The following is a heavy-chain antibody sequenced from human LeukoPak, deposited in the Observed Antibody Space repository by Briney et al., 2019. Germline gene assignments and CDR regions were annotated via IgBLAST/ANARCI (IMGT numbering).Heavy chain of an antibody. Sequence: PGGSLRLSCAASGFTFSSYSMNWVRQAPGKGLEWVSSISSSSSYIYYADSVKGRYTISRDNAKNSLYLQMNSLRAEDTAVYYCARELAVAGEDNWFDPWGQGTLVTVSS. D-gene: IGHD6-19*01. CDR1: GFTFSSYS. CDR2: ISSSSSYI. V-gene: IGHV3-21*01. CDR3: ARELAVAGEDNWFDP. J-gene: IGHJ5*02.